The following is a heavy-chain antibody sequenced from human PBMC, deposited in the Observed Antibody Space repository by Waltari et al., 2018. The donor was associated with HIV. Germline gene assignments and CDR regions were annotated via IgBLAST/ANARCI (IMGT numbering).Heavy chain of an antibody. J-gene: IGHJ4*02. CDR2: INSEGSST. V-gene: IGHV3-74*01. Sequence: EVQLVESGGGLVQPGGSLRLSCAASGFTFSSYWMHWVRQAPGKGLVWVSRINSEGSSTSYADSVKGRFTISRDNAKNTLYLQMNSLRAEDTAVYYCARDLEVAAAGGGVDYWGQGTLVIVSS. D-gene: IGHD6-13*01. CDR3: ARDLEVAAAGGGVDY. CDR1: GFTFSSYW.